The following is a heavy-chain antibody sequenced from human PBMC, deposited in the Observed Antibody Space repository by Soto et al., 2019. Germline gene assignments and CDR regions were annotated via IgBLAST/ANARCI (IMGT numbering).Heavy chain of an antibody. CDR1: GFTFSNYY. CDR2: ISSSSSYT. CDR3: AGGQLWSGVHYYYYGMDV. Sequence: QVQLVESGGGLVKPGGSLRLSCAASGFTFSNYYMSWIRQAPGKGLEWVSYISSSSSYTNYADSVKGRFTISRDNAKNSLHLQMNSLRAEDTAVYYCAGGQLWSGVHYYYYGMDVWGQGTTVTVSS. D-gene: IGHD3-10*01. J-gene: IGHJ6*02. V-gene: IGHV3-11*05.